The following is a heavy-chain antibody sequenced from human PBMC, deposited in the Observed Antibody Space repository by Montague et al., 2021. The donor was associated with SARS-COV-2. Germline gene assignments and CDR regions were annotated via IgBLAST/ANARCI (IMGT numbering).Heavy chain of an antibody. D-gene: IGHD1-26*01. CDR3: ARDRGGSYPLDY. CDR1: GFTFSSYS. Sequence: SLRLSCAASGFTFSSYSMNWARQAPGKGLEWVSSISSSSSYIYYADSVKGRFTISRDNAKNSLYLQMNSLGAEDTAVYYCARDRGGSYPLDYWGQGTLVTVSS. CDR2: ISSSSSYI. J-gene: IGHJ4*02. V-gene: IGHV3-21*01.